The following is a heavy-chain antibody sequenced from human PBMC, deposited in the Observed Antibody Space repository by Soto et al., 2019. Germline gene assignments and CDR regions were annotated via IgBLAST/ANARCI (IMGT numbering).Heavy chain of an antibody. CDR1: GASISSSTYY. Sequence: QLQLQESGPGLVEPSETLSLTCTVSGASISSSTYYWAWIRQPPGKGLEWIGSIDYRGSPYYNSSLRSRVTILVDTSKHEFSLRLSYVTAADTAVYFCARKSDPMASKPPDYWGRGTLVTVSS. CDR3: ARKSDPMASKPPDY. CDR2: IDYRGSP. J-gene: IGHJ4*02. D-gene: IGHD5-12*01. V-gene: IGHV4-39*01.